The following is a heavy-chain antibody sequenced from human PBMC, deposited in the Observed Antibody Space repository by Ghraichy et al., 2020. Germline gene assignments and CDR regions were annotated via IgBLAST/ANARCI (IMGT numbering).Heavy chain of an antibody. J-gene: IGHJ4*02. V-gene: IGHV1-46*03. CDR3: ARGCSGCSVDY. D-gene: IGHD6-19*01. CDR2: INPSGGTT. Sequence: ASVKVSCKASGYTFTSYYINWVRQAPGQGLEWMGIINPSGGTTSYAQKFQGRVTMTRDTSTSTVYMELSSLRSEDTAVYYCARGCSGCSVDYWGQGTLVTVSS. CDR1: GYTFTSYY.